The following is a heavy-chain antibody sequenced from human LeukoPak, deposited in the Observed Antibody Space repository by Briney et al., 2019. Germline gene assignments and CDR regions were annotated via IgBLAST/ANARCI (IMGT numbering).Heavy chain of an antibody. CDR2: IYYSGGT. V-gene: IGHV4-30-4*01. CDR1: GGSISSGDYY. D-gene: IGHD4-17*01. CDR3: ARQATVTNWFDP. J-gene: IGHJ5*02. Sequence: SETLSLTCTVSGGSISSGDYYWSWIRQPPGKGLEWIGYIYYSGGTYYNPSLKSRVTISVDTSKNQFSLKLSSVTAADTAVYYCARQATVTNWFDPWGQGTLVTVSS.